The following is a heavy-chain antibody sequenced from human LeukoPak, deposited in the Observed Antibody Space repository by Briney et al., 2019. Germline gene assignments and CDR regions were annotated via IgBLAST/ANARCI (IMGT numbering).Heavy chain of an antibody. D-gene: IGHD3-10*01. CDR2: ISTSSSYI. V-gene: IGHV3-21*01. CDR1: GFTFSSYS. J-gene: IGHJ4*02. CDR3: ARDWAPDSVMVRGVLGY. Sequence: GGSLRLSCAASGFTFSSYSTNWVRQAPGKGLEWVSSISTSSSYIYYADSVKGRFTISRDNAKNSLYLQMNSLRAEDTAVYYCARDWAPDSVMVRGVLGYWGQGTLVTVSS.